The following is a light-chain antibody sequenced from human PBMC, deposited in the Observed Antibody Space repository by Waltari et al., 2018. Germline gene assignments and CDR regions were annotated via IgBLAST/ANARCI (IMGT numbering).Light chain of an antibody. CDR1: HDISNY. V-gene: IGKV1-33*01. CDR2: DAS. Sequence: DIQMTQSPYSLSASVGDRVTITCQASHDISNYLNWYQQKPGKAPKLLIYDASNLETGVPSRFSGSGSGTDFTFTISSLQPEDIATYYCQQYDNLPITFGQGTRLEIK. J-gene: IGKJ5*01. CDR3: QQYDNLPIT.